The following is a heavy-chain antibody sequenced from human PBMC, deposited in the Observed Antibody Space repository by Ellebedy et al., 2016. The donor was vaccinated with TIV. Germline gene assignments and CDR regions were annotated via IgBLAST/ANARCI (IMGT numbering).Heavy chain of an antibody. D-gene: IGHD3-22*01. CDR1: GFTFSSYA. V-gene: IGHV3-30-3*01. Sequence: GGSLRLXXAASGFTFSSYAMHWVRQAPGKGLEWVAVISYDGSNKYYADSVKGRFTISRDNSKNTLYLQMNSLRAEDTAVYYCARDYTLYYYDSSAGSFDIWGQGTMVTVSS. J-gene: IGHJ3*02. CDR2: ISYDGSNK. CDR3: ARDYTLYYYDSSAGSFDI.